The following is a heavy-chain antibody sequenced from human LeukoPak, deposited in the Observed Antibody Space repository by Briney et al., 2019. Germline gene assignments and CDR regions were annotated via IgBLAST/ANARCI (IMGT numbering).Heavy chain of an antibody. CDR3: ASQTTSYYYDSSGYGAFDI. CDR1: EYSFTSYW. CDR2: IYPGDSDT. Sequence: GESLKISCKGSEYSFTSYWIGWVCQMPGKGLEWMGIIYPGDSDTRYSPSFQGQVTISADQSISTAYLQWRSLKASDTAMYYCASQTTSYYYDSSGYGAFDIWGQGTMVTVSS. D-gene: IGHD3-22*01. J-gene: IGHJ3*02. V-gene: IGHV5-51*01.